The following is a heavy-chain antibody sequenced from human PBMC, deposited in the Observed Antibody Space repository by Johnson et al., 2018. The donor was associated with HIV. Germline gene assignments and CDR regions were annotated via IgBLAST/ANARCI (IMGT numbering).Heavy chain of an antibody. Sequence: VQLVESGGGVVRPGGSLRLSCAASGFTFYDYGMSWVRQAPGKGLEWVSYISSSGSTIYYTASVKGRFTISRDDSKSIAYLQMNSLKTEDTAVYYCTRWGKKGAFDIWGQGTMVTVSS. D-gene: IGHD3-16*01. V-gene: IGHV3-49*04. CDR3: TRWGKKGAFDI. CDR1: GFTFYDYG. J-gene: IGHJ3*02. CDR2: ISSSGSTI.